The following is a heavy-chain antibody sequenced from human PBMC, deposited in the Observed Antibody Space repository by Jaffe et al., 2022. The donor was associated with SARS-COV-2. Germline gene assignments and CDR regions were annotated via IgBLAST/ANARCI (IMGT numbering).Heavy chain of an antibody. CDR2: ISSSSSTI. CDR1: GFTFSSYS. J-gene: IGHJ5*02. CDR3: ARDHYPSSWKNWFDP. D-gene: IGHD6-13*01. Sequence: EVQLVESGGGLVQPGGSLRLSCAASGFTFSSYSMNWVRQAPGKGLEWVSYISSSSSTIYYADSVKGRFTISRDNAKNSLYLQMNSLRAEDTAVYYCARDHYPSSWKNWFDPWGQGTLVTVSS. V-gene: IGHV3-48*01.